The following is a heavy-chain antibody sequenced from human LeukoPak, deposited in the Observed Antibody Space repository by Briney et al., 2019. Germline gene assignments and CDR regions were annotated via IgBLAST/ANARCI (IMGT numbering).Heavy chain of an antibody. CDR3: ARGGLWFGSDV. J-gene: IGHJ6*04. Sequence: PSETLSLTCTVSGGSISSYYSSWIRQPPGKGLGWVGYIYYGGSTNYNPYLKSRVTISVATSKNQSSLKLSSATAADTAVYYCARGGLWFGSDVWGKGTTVTVSS. CDR1: GGSISSYY. CDR2: IYYGGST. D-gene: IGHD5-18*01. V-gene: IGHV4-59*01.